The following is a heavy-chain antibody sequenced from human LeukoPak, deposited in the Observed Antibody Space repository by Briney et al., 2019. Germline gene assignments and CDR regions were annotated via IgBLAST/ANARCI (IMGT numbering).Heavy chain of an antibody. Sequence: ASETLSLTCAVYGGSFSGYYWSWIRQPPGKGLEWIGEINHSGSTNYNPSLKSRVTISVDTSKNQFSLKLSSVTAADTAVYYCARGPYGYDFWSGYSLGAFDIWGQGTMVTVSS. CDR3: ARGPYGYDFWSGYSLGAFDI. J-gene: IGHJ3*02. CDR2: INHSGST. D-gene: IGHD3-3*01. V-gene: IGHV4-34*01. CDR1: GGSFSGYY.